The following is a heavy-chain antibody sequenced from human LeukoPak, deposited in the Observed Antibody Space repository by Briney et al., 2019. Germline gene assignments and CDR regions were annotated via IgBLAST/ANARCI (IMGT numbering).Heavy chain of an antibody. D-gene: IGHD1-26*01. J-gene: IGHJ4*02. CDR3: ARDRRYNGSYLVLDY. CDR1: GGSISNYY. Sequence: SETLSLTCTVSGGSISNYYWSWIRQPAGKGLEWIGRIYTSGSTNYNPSLKSRVTMSVDTSKNQFSLKLSSVTAADTAVYYCARDRRYNGSYLVLDYWGQGTLVTVSS. V-gene: IGHV4-4*07. CDR2: IYTSGST.